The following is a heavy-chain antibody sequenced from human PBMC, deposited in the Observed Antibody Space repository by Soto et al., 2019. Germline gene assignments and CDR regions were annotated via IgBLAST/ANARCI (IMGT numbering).Heavy chain of an antibody. V-gene: IGHV3-9*01. CDR3: AKGLRVPAARDYYYYYMDV. Sequence: PGGSLRLSCAAPGFTFDDYAMHWVRQAPGKGLEWVSGISWNSGSIGYADSVKGRFTISRDNAKNSLYLQMNSLRAEDTALYYCAKGLRVPAARDYYYYYMDVWGKGTTVTVSS. D-gene: IGHD2-2*01. CDR1: GFTFDDYA. J-gene: IGHJ6*03. CDR2: ISWNSGSI.